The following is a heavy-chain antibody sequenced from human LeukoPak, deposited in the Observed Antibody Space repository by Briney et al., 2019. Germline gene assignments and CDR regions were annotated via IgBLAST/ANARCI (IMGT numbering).Heavy chain of an antibody. V-gene: IGHV4-59*01. CDR3: ARVGMEAARHYYFDY. CDR1: GGSISSYY. Sequence: SETLSLTCTVSGGSISSYYWSWIRQPPGKGLEWIGYIYYSGSTNYNPSLKSRVTISVDTSKNQFSLKLSSVTAADTAVYYCARVGMEAARHYYFDYWGQGTLVTVSS. J-gene: IGHJ4*02. D-gene: IGHD6-6*01. CDR2: IYYSGST.